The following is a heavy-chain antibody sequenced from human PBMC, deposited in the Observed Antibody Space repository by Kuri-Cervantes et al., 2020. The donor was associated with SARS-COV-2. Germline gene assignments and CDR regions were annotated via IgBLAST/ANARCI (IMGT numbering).Heavy chain of an antibody. CDR1: GFTFSSYS. CDR2: ISSSSSYI. Sequence: GGSRRLSRAASGFTFSSYSMNWVRQAPGKGLEWVSSISSSSSYIYYADSVKGRFTISRDNAKNSLYLQMNSLRAEDTAVYYCARDRDGYSSSWYGGYYYGMDVWGQGTTVTVSS. J-gene: IGHJ6*02. CDR3: ARDRDGYSSSWYGGYYYGMDV. D-gene: IGHD6-13*01. V-gene: IGHV3-21*01.